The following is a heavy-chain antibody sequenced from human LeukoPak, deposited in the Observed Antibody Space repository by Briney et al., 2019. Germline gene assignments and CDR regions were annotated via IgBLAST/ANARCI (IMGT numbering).Heavy chain of an antibody. Sequence: GGSLRLSCAASGFTVSSNYMSWVRQAPGKGLEWVSVIYSGGSTYYADSVKGRFTISRDNAKKSLYLQMNSLRAEDTAVYYCARGNADTDHDIWGQGTVVTVSS. V-gene: IGHV3-66*01. CDR2: IYSGGST. CDR3: ARGNADTDHDI. D-gene: IGHD1-1*01. CDR1: GFTVSSNY. J-gene: IGHJ3*02.